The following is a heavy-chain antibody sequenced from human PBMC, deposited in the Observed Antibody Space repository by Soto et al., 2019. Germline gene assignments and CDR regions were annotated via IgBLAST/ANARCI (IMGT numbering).Heavy chain of an antibody. CDR1: GFTFSSYA. J-gene: IGHJ4*02. CDR2: ISYDGSNK. CDR3: ARLFVDIVATFPLLWGHFDY. D-gene: IGHD5-12*01. Sequence: QVQLVESGGGVVQPGRSLRLSCEASGFTFSSYAMHWVRQAPGKGLEWVAVISYDGSNKYYADSVKGRFTISRDNSKNTLYLQMNSLRAEDTAVYYCARLFVDIVATFPLLWGHFDYWGQGTLVTVSS. V-gene: IGHV3-30-3*01.